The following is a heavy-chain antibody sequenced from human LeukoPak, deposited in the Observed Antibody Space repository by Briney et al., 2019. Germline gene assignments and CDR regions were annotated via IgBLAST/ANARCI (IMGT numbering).Heavy chain of an antibody. V-gene: IGHV4-59*08. Sequence: SETLSLTCTVSGGSISSYYWSWIRQPPGKGLEWIGYIYYSGSTNYNPSLKSRVTISVDTSKNQFSLKLNSVTAADTAVYFCARHPLRGGFDYWGQGTLVTVSS. CDR3: ARHPLRGGFDY. CDR2: IYYSGST. CDR1: GGSISSYY. J-gene: IGHJ4*02.